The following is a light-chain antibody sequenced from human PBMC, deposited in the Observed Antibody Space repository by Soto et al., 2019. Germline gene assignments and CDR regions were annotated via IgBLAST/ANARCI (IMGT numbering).Light chain of an antibody. J-gene: IGLJ1*01. Sequence: QSVLTQPASVSGSPGQSIAISCTGTRSDVGAYNYVSWYQQHPGKAPKLMIFDVNNRPSGVSNRFSGSKSGNTASLTISGLQAEDEADYYCSSYTGSSTLYVFGTGTKLTVL. CDR2: DVN. CDR1: RSDVGAYNY. V-gene: IGLV2-14*01. CDR3: SSYTGSSTLYV.